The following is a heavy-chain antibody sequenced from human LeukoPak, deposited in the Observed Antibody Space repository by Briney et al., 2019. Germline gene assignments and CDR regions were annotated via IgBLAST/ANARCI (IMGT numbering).Heavy chain of an antibody. Sequence: GESLKISCKGSGYSFTSYWIGWVRQMPGKGLEWMGIIYPGDSDIRYSPSFQGQVTTSADKSISTAYLQWSSLKASDTAMYYCARLHGTYYYDSSGYYSPRYFDLWGRGTLVTVSS. J-gene: IGHJ2*01. CDR3: ARLHGTYYYDSSGYYSPRYFDL. V-gene: IGHV5-51*01. CDR1: GYSFTSYW. D-gene: IGHD3-22*01. CDR2: IYPGDSDI.